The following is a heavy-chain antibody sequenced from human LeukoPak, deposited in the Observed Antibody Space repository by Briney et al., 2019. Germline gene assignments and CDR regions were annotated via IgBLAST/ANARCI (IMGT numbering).Heavy chain of an antibody. V-gene: IGHV3-33*08. CDR3: ASHNYGSGSYFTN. J-gene: IGHJ4*02. Sequence: GESLRPSCAASGFTFSSYAMHWVRQAPGKGLEWVAVIWYDGSNKYYADSVKGRFTISRDNSKNTLYLQMNSLRAEDTAVYYCASHNYGSGSYFTNWGQGTLVTVSS. D-gene: IGHD3-10*01. CDR2: IWYDGSNK. CDR1: GFTFSSYA.